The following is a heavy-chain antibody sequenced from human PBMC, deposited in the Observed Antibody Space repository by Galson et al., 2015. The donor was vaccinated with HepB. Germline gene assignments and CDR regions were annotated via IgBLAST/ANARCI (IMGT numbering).Heavy chain of an antibody. CDR2: IYWDDDK. D-gene: IGHD2-2*01. J-gene: IGHJ5*02. CDR1: RFSLSTSGVG. CDR3: AHRLGYCSSTSCWNWFDP. V-gene: IGHV2-5*02. Sequence: PALVKPTQTLTLTCTFSRFSLSTSGVGVGWIRQPPGKALEWLALIYWDDDKRYSPSLKSRLTITKDTSKNQVVLTMTNMDPVDTATYYCAHRLGYCSSTSCWNWFDPWGQGTLVTVSS.